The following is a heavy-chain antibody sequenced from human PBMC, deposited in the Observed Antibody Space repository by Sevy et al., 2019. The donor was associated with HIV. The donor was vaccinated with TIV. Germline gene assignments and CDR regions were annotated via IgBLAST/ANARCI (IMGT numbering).Heavy chain of an antibody. Sequence: ASVKVSCKASGYTFTDDYLHWVRQAPGQGLEWMGRVYPNSGGTNYARKFQSRVTMTRDTSISTAYMELSRLRFDDTAVYYCARDGGGGTTNSGMDVWGQGTTVTVSS. CDR1: GYTFTDDY. V-gene: IGHV1-2*06. CDR2: VYPNSGGT. CDR3: ARDGGGGTTNSGMDV. J-gene: IGHJ6*02. D-gene: IGHD1-7*01.